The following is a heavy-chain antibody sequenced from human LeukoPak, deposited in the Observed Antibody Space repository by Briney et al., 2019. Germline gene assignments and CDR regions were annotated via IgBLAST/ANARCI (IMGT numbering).Heavy chain of an antibody. V-gene: IGHV3-48*01. J-gene: IGHJ4*02. CDR1: GFPFSSYS. Sequence: GGSLRLSCAASGFPFSSYSMNWVRQAPGTGLEWLSYITSSSSTIYYADSVKGRFTISRDNSKNTLYLQMNSLRAEDSAVYYCAKVWDTYYYDSSGSFDYWGQGTLVTVSS. D-gene: IGHD3-22*01. CDR2: ITSSSSTI. CDR3: AKVWDTYYYDSSGSFDY.